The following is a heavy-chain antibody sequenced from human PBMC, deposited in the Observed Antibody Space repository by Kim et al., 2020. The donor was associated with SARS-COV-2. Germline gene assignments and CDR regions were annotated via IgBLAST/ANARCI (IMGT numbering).Heavy chain of an antibody. Sequence: GGSLRLSCAASGFTFSSYSMNWVRQAPGKGLEWVSYISSSSSTIYYADSVKGRFTISRDNAKNSLYLQMNSLRDEDTAVYYCAREGRVTAIPDLNIYYGMDVWGQGTTVTVSS. J-gene: IGHJ6*02. CDR1: GFTFSSYS. V-gene: IGHV3-48*02. CDR2: ISSSSSTI. CDR3: AREGRVTAIPDLNIYYGMDV. D-gene: IGHD2-21*02.